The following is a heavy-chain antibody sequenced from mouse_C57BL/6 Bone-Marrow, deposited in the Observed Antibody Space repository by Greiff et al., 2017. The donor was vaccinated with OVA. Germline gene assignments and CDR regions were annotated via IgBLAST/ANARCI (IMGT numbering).Heavy chain of an antibody. J-gene: IGHJ3*01. CDR3: ARSRGAY. CDR2: ISSGSSTI. D-gene: IGHD1-1*01. V-gene: IGHV5-17*01. Sequence: EVKLVESGGGLVKPGGSLKLSCAASGFTFSDYGMHWVRQASEKGLEWVAYISSGSSTIYYADTVKGRFTISRDNAKNTLFLQMTSLRSEDTAMYYCARSRGAYWGQGTLVTVSA. CDR1: GFTFSDYG.